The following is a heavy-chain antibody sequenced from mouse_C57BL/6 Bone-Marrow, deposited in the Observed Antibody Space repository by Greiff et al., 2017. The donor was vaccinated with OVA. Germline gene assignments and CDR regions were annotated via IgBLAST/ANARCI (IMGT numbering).Heavy chain of an antibody. D-gene: IGHD1-1*01. CDR2: IDPSDSYT. J-gene: IGHJ2*01. Sequence: QVQLQQPGAELVKPGASVKLSCKASGYTFTSYWMQWVKQRPGQGLEWIGEIDPSDSYTNYNQKFKGKATLTVDTSSSTAYMQLSSLTSEDSAVYYCARPSYYYGSSSYYFDDWGQGTTLTVSS. CDR3: ARPSYYYGSSSYYFDD. V-gene: IGHV1-50*01. CDR1: GYTFTSYW.